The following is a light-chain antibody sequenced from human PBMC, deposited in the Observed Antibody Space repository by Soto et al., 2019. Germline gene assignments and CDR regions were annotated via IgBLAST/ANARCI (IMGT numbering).Light chain of an antibody. CDR2: EDN. J-gene: IGLJ3*02. CDR3: HSYESNNVV. Sequence: NFMLTQPHSVSEAPGKTVIISCTRSSGSIASNYVQWYQQRPGSAPTIVIYEDNQRPSGVPDRFSGSVDSSSNSASLTISGLKTEDEADYFCHSYESNNVVFGGGTKRTVL. V-gene: IGLV6-57*03. CDR1: SGSIASNY.